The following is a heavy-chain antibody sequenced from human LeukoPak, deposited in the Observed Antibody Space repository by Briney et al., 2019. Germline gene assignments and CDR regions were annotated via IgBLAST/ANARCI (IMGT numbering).Heavy chain of an antibody. CDR3: ARNILRSGVDY. V-gene: IGHV1-69*13. CDR2: VIPILGTA. D-gene: IGHD2/OR15-2a*01. Sequence: SAKVSCKASGGTFSSYAISWVRQAPGQGLEWMGGVIPILGTANYAQKFQGRVTITADESTSTAYMELSSLRSEDTAVYYCARNILRSGVDYWGQGTLVTVSS. CDR1: GGTFSSYA. J-gene: IGHJ4*02.